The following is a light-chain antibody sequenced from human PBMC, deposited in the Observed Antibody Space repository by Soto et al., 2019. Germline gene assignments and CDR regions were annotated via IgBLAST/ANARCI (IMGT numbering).Light chain of an antibody. Sequence: QSALTQPASVSGSPGKSITISCSGISSDNYVSWYQQHPGTAPKLMIYAVTSRPSGVSNRFSGSKSVNTASLTISGLQAEDEADYYCSSYTSSTIVVFGRGTKLTVL. J-gene: IGLJ2*01. CDR2: AVT. V-gene: IGLV2-14*01. CDR1: SSDNY. CDR3: SSYTSSTIVV.